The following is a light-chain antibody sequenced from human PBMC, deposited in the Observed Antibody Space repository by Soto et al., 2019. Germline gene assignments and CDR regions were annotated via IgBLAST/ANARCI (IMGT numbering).Light chain of an antibody. CDR3: QQRSNWPPIT. CDR1: QSVSSS. CDR2: DAS. Sequence: EIVLTQSPGTLSLSPGERATLSCRASQSVSSSRLAWYRQKPGQAPRLLIYDASNRATGIPARFSGSGSGTDFTLTISNLEPEDFAVYYCQQRSNWPPITFGQGTRLEIK. V-gene: IGKV3-11*01. J-gene: IGKJ5*01.